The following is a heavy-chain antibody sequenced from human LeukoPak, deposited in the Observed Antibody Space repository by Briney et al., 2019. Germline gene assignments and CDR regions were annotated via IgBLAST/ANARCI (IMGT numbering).Heavy chain of an antibody. CDR1: GFTFSSYG. CDR2: ISGSGGST. J-gene: IGHJ4*02. D-gene: IGHD1-1*01. CDR3: AKKARVQLELGVPFDY. V-gene: IGHV3-23*01. Sequence: PGGSLRLSCAASGFTFSSYGMSWVRQAPGKGLEWVSAISGSGGSTYYAGSVKGRFTISRDNSKNTLYLQMNSLRAEDTAVYYCAKKARVQLELGVPFDYWGQGTLVTVSS.